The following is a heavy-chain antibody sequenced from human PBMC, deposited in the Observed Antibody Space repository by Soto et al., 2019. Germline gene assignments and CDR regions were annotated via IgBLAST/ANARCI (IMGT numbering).Heavy chain of an antibody. D-gene: IGHD2-2*03. V-gene: IGHV1-69*01. J-gene: IGHJ6*02. CDR2: IIPIFGTA. Sequence: QVQLVQSGAEVKKPGSSVKVSCKASGGTFSSYAISWVRQAPGQGLEWMGGIIPIFGTANYAQKFQGRVTITADESTSTAYMELSSLRSEDTAVYYCARDLDIVVVPAAMPAYYYYGMGVWGQGTTVTVSS. CDR1: GGTFSSYA. CDR3: ARDLDIVVVPAAMPAYYYYGMGV.